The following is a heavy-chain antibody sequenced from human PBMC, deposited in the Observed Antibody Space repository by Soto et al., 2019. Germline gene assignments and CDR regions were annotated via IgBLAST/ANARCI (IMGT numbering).Heavy chain of an antibody. J-gene: IGHJ4*02. CDR2: TGGTGRTT. CDR3: ATVHPNSRSCDY. V-gene: IGHV3-23*01. Sequence: EVQLLESGGDLVQPGGSLRLSCAASGFTFSISAMRWVRQAPGKGLEWVSTTGGTGRTTYYADSVQGRFTVSRDNSKNTRDLQMSSLRAEDSAVYYCATVHPNSRSCDYWGQGTLVTVSS. CDR1: GFTFSISA.